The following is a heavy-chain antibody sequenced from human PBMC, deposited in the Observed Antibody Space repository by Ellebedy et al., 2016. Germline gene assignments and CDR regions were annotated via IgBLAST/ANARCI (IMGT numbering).Heavy chain of an antibody. CDR2: IFYNGTT. D-gene: IGHD6-19*01. J-gene: IGHJ5*02. CDR3: TRSVRASGWADP. Sequence: SETLSLTCTVSHDNIKTFSWSWIRQPPGKPLEWIGYIFYNGTTIYHPSLKTRLTMSRDMSKKEFSVKMTSVTAAATAFYYCTRSVRASGWADPWGQGILVIVS. CDR1: HDNIKTFS. V-gene: IGHV4-59*01.